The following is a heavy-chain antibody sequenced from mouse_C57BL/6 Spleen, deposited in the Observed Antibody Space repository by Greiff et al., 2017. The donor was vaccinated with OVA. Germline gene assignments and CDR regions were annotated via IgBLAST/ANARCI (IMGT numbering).Heavy chain of an antibody. D-gene: IGHD2-1*01. CDR2: FYPGSGSI. Sequence: QVQLKQPGAELVKPGASVKLSCKASGYTFTEYTIHWVKQRSGQGLEWIGWFYPGSGSIKYNEKFKDTATLTADKSSSTVYMELIRWTAEDSAVYFCARHEGSIYYGNYVGCAYWGQGTLVTVSA. V-gene: IGHV1-62-2*01. CDR3: ARHEGSIYYGNYVGCAY. J-gene: IGHJ3*01. CDR1: GYTFTEYT.